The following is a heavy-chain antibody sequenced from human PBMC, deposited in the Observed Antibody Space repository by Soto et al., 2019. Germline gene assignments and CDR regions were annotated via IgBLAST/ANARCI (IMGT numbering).Heavy chain of an antibody. Sequence: QVQLVQSGAEVKKPGSSVKVSCKASGGTFSSYAISWVRQAPGQGLEWMGGIIPIFGTANYAQKFQGRVTIAADESTTRVYMELSSLRSDNTAVQYCARAYYYDRSGYYYSSWGQGTLVTVSS. CDR3: ARAYYYDRSGYYYSS. CDR2: IIPIFGTA. CDR1: GGTFSSYA. D-gene: IGHD3-22*01. V-gene: IGHV1-69*12. J-gene: IGHJ5*02.